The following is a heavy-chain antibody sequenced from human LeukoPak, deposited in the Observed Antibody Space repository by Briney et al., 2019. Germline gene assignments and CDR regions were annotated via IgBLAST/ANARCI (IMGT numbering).Heavy chain of an antibody. CDR2: IKQDGSEK. CDR3: ARVLPGYFDY. V-gene: IGHV3-7*01. J-gene: IGHJ4*02. Sequence: PGGSLRLSCAASGFTFSIYWMSWVRQAPGKGLEWVANIKQDGSEKYYVDSVKGRFTISRDNAKNSLYLEMNSLRAEDTAVYYCARVLPGYFDYWGQGTLVTVSS. CDR1: GFTFSIYW.